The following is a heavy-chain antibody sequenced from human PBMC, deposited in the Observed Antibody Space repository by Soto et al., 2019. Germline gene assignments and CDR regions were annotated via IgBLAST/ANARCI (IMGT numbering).Heavy chain of an antibody. CDR2: IDPSDSQT. V-gene: IGHV5-10-1*01. Sequence: GESLKISCNGSGYIFAGYWITWVRQKPGKGLEWMGRIDPSDSQTYYSPSFRGHVTISVTKSITTVFLQWSSLRASDTAMYYCARQIYDSDTGPNFQYYFDSWGQGTPVTVSS. J-gene: IGHJ4*02. CDR3: ARQIYDSDTGPNFQYYFDS. D-gene: IGHD3-22*01. CDR1: GYIFAGYW.